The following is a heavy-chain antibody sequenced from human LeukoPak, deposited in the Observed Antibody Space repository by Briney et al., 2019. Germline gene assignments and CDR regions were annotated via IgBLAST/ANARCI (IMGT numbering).Heavy chain of an antibody. Sequence: GGSLRLSCAASGFPFSDYGMHWVRQAPGKGLEWVTFIRYDGNNKYYADSVKGRFTISRDNSKNTLYLQMNSLRSEDTAVYYCAKDRWGSIASLDSWGQGTLVTVSS. V-gene: IGHV3-30*02. CDR3: AKDRWGSIASLDS. CDR2: IRYDGNNK. J-gene: IGHJ4*02. CDR1: GFPFSDYG. D-gene: IGHD6-6*01.